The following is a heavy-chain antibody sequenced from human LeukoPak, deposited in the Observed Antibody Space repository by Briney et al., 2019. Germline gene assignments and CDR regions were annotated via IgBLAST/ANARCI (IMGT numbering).Heavy chain of an antibody. Sequence: GGSLRLSCAASGFTFSSYSMNWVRQAPGKGLEWISYIGSSSSTLYYADSVKGRFTISRDNAKNSLYLQMNSLRDGDTAVYYCARVRGSGWYIDYWGQGTLVTVSS. CDR1: GFTFSSYS. D-gene: IGHD6-25*01. J-gene: IGHJ4*02. CDR2: IGSSSSTL. V-gene: IGHV3-48*02. CDR3: ARVRGSGWYIDY.